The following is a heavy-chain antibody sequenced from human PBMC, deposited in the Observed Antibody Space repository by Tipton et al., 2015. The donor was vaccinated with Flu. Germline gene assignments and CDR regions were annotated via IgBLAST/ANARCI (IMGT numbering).Heavy chain of an antibody. Sequence: TLSLTCTVSGTSIIDDYWSWVRQTDGKGLEWIGRIYPSGNTNYNPSLQSRVTMSVDTSRNQFSLSLTSVTAADAAIYYCARSGSYHHYYFDLWGRGTLVSVSS. V-gene: IGHV4-4*07. J-gene: IGHJ2*01. CDR3: ARSGSYHHYYFDL. CDR2: IYPSGNT. D-gene: IGHD1-26*01. CDR1: GTSIIDDY.